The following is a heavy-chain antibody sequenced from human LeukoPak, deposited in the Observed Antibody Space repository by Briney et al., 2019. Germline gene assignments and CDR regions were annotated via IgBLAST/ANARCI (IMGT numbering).Heavy chain of an antibody. D-gene: IGHD2-2*01. Sequence: GGSLRLSCAASGFTFSSYAMHWVRQAPGKGLEWVAVISYDGSNKYYADSVKGRFTISRDNSKNTLYLQMNSLRAEDTAVYYCARTKDTGVVPAAKGNWGQGTLVTVSS. CDR3: ARTKDTGVVPAAKGN. J-gene: IGHJ4*02. CDR1: GFTFSSYA. CDR2: ISYDGSNK. V-gene: IGHV3-30-3*01.